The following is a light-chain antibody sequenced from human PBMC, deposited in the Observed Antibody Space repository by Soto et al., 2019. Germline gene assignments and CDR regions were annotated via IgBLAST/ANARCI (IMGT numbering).Light chain of an antibody. V-gene: IGLV2-8*01. CDR2: EVS. Sequence: QSAPTQPPSASGSPGQSVTISCTGTNSDVGGYNFVSWYQKHPGKVPKVIIFEVSKRPSGVPDRFSGSKSGNTASLTVSGLQAEDEADYCCSSYAGGNRVVFGGGTKVTVL. CDR1: NSDVGGYNF. CDR3: SSYAGGNRVV. J-gene: IGLJ2*01.